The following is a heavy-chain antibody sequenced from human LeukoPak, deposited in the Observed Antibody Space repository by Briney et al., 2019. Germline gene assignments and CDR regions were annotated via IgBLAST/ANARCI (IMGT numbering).Heavy chain of an antibody. D-gene: IGHD4-23*01. V-gene: IGHV3-74*01. CDR3: ARGRPHGNDY. J-gene: IGHJ4*02. CDR2: IASDGSST. Sequence: PRGSLRPSCAASGFTFSSYWMNWVRQAPGKGLVWVSRIASDGSSTTYADSVKGRFSISRDNAKNTLYLQMNSLRVEDTAVYYCARGRPHGNDYWGQGTLVTVSS. CDR1: GFTFSSYW.